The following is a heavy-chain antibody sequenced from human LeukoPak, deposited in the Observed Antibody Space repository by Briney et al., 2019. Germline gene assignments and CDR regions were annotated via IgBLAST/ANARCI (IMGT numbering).Heavy chain of an antibody. D-gene: IGHD3-10*01. J-gene: IGHJ4*02. V-gene: IGHV1-46*03. CDR3: ARSVVGVRGVIINFPGY. CDR1: GYTFTSYY. Sequence: ASVKDSCKASGYTFTSYYMHWVRQAPGQGREWMGIINPSGGSTSYAQKFQGRVTMTRDTSTSTVYMELSSLRSEDTAVYYCARSVVGVRGVIINFPGYWGQGTLVTVSS. CDR2: INPSGGST.